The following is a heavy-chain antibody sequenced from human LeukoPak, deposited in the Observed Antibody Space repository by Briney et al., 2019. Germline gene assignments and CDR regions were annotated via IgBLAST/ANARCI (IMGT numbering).Heavy chain of an antibody. Sequence: SETLSLTCTVSGGSISSSSYYWGWIRQPPGKGLEWIGSIYYSGSTYYNPSLKSRVTISVDTSKNQFSLKLSSVTAADTAVHYCARGGSYYGFDWFDPWGQGTLVTVSS. CDR1: GGSISSSSYY. CDR3: ARGGSYYGFDWFDP. D-gene: IGHD1-26*01. V-gene: IGHV4-39*07. J-gene: IGHJ5*02. CDR2: IYYSGST.